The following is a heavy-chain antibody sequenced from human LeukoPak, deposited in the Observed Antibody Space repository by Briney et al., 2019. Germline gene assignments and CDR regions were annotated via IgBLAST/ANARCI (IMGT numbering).Heavy chain of an antibody. Sequence: GGSLRLSCAASGFTFSSYWMSWVRQAPGKGLEWVANIKKDGSEKYYVDSVKGRFTISRDNAKTSLYLQMNSLRAEDTAVYYCARDYCSGGSCLDYWGQGTLVTVSS. CDR1: GFTFSSYW. V-gene: IGHV3-7*01. D-gene: IGHD2-15*01. J-gene: IGHJ4*02. CDR2: IKKDGSEK. CDR3: ARDYCSGGSCLDY.